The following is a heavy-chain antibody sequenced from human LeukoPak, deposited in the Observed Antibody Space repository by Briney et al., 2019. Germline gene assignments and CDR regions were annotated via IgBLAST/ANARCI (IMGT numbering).Heavy chain of an antibody. CDR2: IYYSGST. D-gene: IGHD6-19*01. CDR1: GGSISSSSSY. J-gene: IGHJ3*02. V-gene: IGHV4-39*01. CDR3: ASSGRDAFDI. Sequence: PSETLSLTCTVSGGSISSSSSYWGWIRQPPGKGLEWIGSIYYSGSTYYNPSLKSRVTISVDTSKNQFSLKLSSVTAADTAVYYCASSGRDAFDIWGQGTMVTVSS.